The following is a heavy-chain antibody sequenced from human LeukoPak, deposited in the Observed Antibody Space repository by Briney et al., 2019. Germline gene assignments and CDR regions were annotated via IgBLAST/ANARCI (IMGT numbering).Heavy chain of an antibody. CDR3: ARDRIGYSGYDFFDY. CDR2: ITSSSTYI. CDR1: GFTFSSYS. Sequence: AGGSLRLSCAASGFTFSSYSLNWVRQAPGKGLEWVSSITSSSTYIYYADSVKGRFTISRDNSKNTLYLQMNSLRAEDTAVYYCARDRIGYSGYDFFDYWGQGALVTDSS. D-gene: IGHD5-12*01. V-gene: IGHV3-21*01. J-gene: IGHJ4*02.